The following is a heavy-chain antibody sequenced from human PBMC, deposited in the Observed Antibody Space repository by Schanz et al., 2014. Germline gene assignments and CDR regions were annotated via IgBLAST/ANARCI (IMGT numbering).Heavy chain of an antibody. CDR1: GYTFTSYY. Sequence: QVQMVQSGAEVKKPGASVKVSCKASGYTFTSYYMHWVRQAPGRGLEWMGGFHHEDGDTVYAQKFQGRVIMTEDTSTDTAYVELSRLTSEDTGVYYCATETSRTWFYNGVDVWGQGTTGTVSS. CDR3: ATETSRTWFYNGVDV. D-gene: IGHD2-2*01. V-gene: IGHV1-24*01. CDR2: FHHEDGDT. J-gene: IGHJ6*02.